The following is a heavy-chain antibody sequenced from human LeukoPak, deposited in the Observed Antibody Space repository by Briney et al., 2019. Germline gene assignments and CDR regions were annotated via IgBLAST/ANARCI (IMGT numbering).Heavy chain of an antibody. J-gene: IGHJ4*02. CDR2: IYYSGST. Sequence: SQTLSLTCTVSGGSISSGGYYWSWIRQHPGKGLEWIGYIYYSGSTYYNPSLKSRVTISVDTSKNQFSLKLSSVTAADTAVYYCARGPVYSSSWYYYWGQGTLVTVSS. V-gene: IGHV4-31*03. CDR1: GGSISSGGYY. D-gene: IGHD6-13*01. CDR3: ARGPVYSSSWYYY.